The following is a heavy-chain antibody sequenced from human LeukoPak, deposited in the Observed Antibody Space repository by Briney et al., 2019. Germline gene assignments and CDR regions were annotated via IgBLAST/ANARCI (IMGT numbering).Heavy chain of an antibody. CDR1: GFTSSNFA. D-gene: IGHD3-16*01. J-gene: IGHJ6*02. V-gene: IGHV3-23*01. Sequence: GGSLRLSCAASGFTSSNFAMNWVRQAPRKGLECVSRISGSTGRTYYADSVKGWFTISRDDSKNTVYLEMNNLRAEDTALYFCAKANCGSECFYIMDVWGQGTMVTVSS. CDR3: AKANCGSECFYIMDV. CDR2: ISGSTGRT.